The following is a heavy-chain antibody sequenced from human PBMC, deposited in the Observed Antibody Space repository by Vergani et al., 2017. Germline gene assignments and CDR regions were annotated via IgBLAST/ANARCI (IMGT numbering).Heavy chain of an antibody. CDR1: GASVNSYY. D-gene: IGHD3-22*01. Sequence: QVKLQESGPGLVKPSETLSLTCTVSGASVNSYYWSWIRQPPGKGLGWMGYVSFRGDTLYDPSVKGRMTISLNTSSNQFSLYLTSVTAADTAMYYCARMGGYDEGDAFRIGYFDSWGPGILVTVSS. CDR3: ARMGGYDEGDAFRIGYFDS. J-gene: IGHJ4*02. V-gene: IGHV4-59*02. CDR2: VSFRGDT.